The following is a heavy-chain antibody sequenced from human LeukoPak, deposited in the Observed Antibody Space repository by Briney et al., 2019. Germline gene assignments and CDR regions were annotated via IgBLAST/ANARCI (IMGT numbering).Heavy chain of an antibody. CDR1: GYSFNSYW. D-gene: IGHD2-15*01. J-gene: IGHJ4*02. V-gene: IGHV5-51*01. CDR2: IYPGDSDT. CDR3: ARRLCSGGSCYYFDC. Sequence: GESLKISCKGSGYSFNSYWIGWVRQMPGKGLEWMGMIYPGDSDTGYSPSFQGQVTISADKSTSTASLQWSSLKASDTAMYYCARRLCSGGSCYYFDCWGQGTLVTVSS.